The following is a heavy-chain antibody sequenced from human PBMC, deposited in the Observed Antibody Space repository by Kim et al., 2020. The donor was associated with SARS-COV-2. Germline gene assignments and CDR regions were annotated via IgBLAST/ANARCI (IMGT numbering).Heavy chain of an antibody. CDR3: ARVPIAAAGRDYYFDY. Sequence: GGSLRLSCAASGFTFSSYWMSWVRQAPGKGLEWVANIKQDGSEKYYVDSVKGRFTISRDNAKNSLYLQMNSLRAEDTAVYYCARVPIAAAGRDYYFDYWGQEPWSPSPQ. CDR1: GFTFSSYW. CDR2: IKQDGSEK. V-gene: IGHV3-7*03. J-gene: IGHJ4*01. D-gene: IGHD6-13*01.